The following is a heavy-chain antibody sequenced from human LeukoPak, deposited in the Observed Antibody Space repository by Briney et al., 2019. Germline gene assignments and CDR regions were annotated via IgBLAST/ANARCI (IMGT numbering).Heavy chain of an antibody. CDR2: INPSGGST. CDR3: ARVRYYYDSSGPFQH. D-gene: IGHD3-22*01. CDR1: GYTFTSYY. V-gene: IGHV1-46*01. Sequence: ASVKVSCKTSGYTFTSYYMHWVRQAPGQGLEWMGLINPSGGSTSYAQKFQGRVTMTRDTSTSTVYMELSSLRSEDTAVYYCARVRYYYDSSGPFQHWGQGTLVTVSS. J-gene: IGHJ1*01.